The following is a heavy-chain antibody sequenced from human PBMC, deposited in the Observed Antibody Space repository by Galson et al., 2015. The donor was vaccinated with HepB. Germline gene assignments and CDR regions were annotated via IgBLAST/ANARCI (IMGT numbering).Heavy chain of an antibody. V-gene: IGHV4-39*02. CDR2: IYYSGST. CDR3: ARDIVVVPAAIRADAFDI. CDR1: GGSISSSSYY. Sequence: SETLSLTCTVSGGSISSSSYYWGWIRQPPGKGLEWIGSIYYSGSTYYNPSLKSRVTISVDTSKNQFSLKLSSVTAADTAVYYCARDIVVVPAAIRADAFDIWGQGTMVTVSS. J-gene: IGHJ3*02. D-gene: IGHD2-2*02.